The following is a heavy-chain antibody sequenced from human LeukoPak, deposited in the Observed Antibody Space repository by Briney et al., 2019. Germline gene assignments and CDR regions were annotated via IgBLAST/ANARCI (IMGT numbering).Heavy chain of an antibody. D-gene: IGHD2-8*01. V-gene: IGHV1-2*02. J-gene: IGHJ6*03. Sequence: ASMKVSCKASGYSFTGYYIHWVRQAPGQGLEWMGWINPDGGVTKSAQKFQGRVTMTRDKSINTVYMELSGLTSDDTALYYCARGPNHYYYMDFWGTGTTVSVSS. CDR2: INPDGGVT. CDR1: GYSFTGYY. CDR3: ARGPNHYYYMDF.